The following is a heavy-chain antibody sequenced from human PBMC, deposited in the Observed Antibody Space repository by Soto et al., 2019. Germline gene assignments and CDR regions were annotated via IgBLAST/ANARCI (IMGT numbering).Heavy chain of an antibody. V-gene: IGHV1-24*01. CDR2: FDPEDGET. CDR1: GYTLTELS. CDR3: ATGLALRYCSGGSCSDY. Sequence: ASVKVSCKVSGYTLTELSMHWVRQAPGKGLEWMGGFDPEDGETIYAQKFQGRVTMTEDTSTDTAYMELSSLRSEDTAVYYCATGLALRYCSGGSCSDYWGQGTLVTVSS. J-gene: IGHJ4*02. D-gene: IGHD2-15*01.